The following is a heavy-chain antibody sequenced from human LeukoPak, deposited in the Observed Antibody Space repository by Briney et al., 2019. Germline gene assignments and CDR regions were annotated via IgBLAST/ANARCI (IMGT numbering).Heavy chain of an antibody. CDR2: IYYSGST. D-gene: IGHD2-2*01. J-gene: IGHJ5*02. Sequence: PSETLSLTCTVSGGSISSYYWSWIRQPPGKGLEWIGYIYYSGSTNYNPSLKSRVAISVDTSKNQFSLKLSSVTAADTAVYYCARRVSGVVPAALYKEEYNWFDPWGQGTLVTVSS. CDR1: GGSISSYY. V-gene: IGHV4-59*12. CDR3: ARRVSGVVPAALYKEEYNWFDP.